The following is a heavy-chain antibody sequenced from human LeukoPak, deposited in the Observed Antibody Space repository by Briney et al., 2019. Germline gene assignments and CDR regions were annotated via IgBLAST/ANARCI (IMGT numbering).Heavy chain of an antibody. Sequence: PSQTLSLTCTVSGGSISSGSYYWSWIRQPAGKGLEWIGRIYTSGSTNYNPSLKSRVTISVDTSKNQFSLKLSSVTAADTAVYYCARVTHYYDSSGLLDYWGQGTLVTVSS. D-gene: IGHD3-22*01. J-gene: IGHJ4*02. CDR3: ARVTHYYDSSGLLDY. CDR2: IYTSGST. V-gene: IGHV4-61*02. CDR1: GGSISSGSYY.